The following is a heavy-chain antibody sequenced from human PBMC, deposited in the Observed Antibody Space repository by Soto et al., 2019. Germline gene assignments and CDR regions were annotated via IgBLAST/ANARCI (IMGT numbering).Heavy chain of an antibody. CDR3: ARDFGSDATGYYGMDV. V-gene: IGHV3-66*01. J-gene: IGHJ6*02. Sequence: LSLTCTVSGGSISNYYWSWVRQTPGKGLEWVSLIYSGGAIVYADSVMGRFTVSRDNSRNTLYLQMNSLRAEDTAVYFCARDFGSDATGYYGMDVWGQGTTVTVSS. CDR1: GGSISNYY. D-gene: IGHD3-10*01. CDR2: IYSGGAI.